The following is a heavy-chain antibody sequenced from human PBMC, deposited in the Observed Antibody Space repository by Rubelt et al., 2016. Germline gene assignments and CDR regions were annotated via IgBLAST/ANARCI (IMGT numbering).Heavy chain of an antibody. D-gene: IGHD3-10*01. CDR3: ARGLMIRGNTNLFDP. CDR2: ISSGGGSI. V-gene: IGHV3-23*01. J-gene: IGHJ5*02. CDR1: GFAFSNYA. Sequence: EGQLLESGGGLVQPGGSLRLSCAASGFAFSNYAMSWVRLAPGKGLEWVSTISSGGGSIYYADSVRGRFALSRDNSKNTVFLQVNSLRAEETAVYFCARGLMIRGNTNLFDPWGQGTLVTVSS.